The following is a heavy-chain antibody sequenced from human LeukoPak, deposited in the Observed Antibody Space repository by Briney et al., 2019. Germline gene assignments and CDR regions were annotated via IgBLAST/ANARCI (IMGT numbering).Heavy chain of an antibody. CDR3: ARARTGYSFGYAFDF. V-gene: IGHV3-48*03. CDR1: GFTFSSYE. J-gene: IGHJ4*02. CDR2: ISSIGTTI. D-gene: IGHD5-18*01. Sequence: PGGSLRLSCAAPGFTFSSYEMNWVRQAPGKGLEWVSHISSIGTTIYYADSVKGRFTITRDNAKNSLYLQTNSLRGEDTALYYCARARTGYSFGYAFDFWGQGTLVTVSS.